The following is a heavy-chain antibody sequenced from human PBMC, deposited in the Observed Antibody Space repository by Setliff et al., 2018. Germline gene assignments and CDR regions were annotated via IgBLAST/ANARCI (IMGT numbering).Heavy chain of an antibody. CDR2: ISAYNGNT. CDR3: ARFSSSWYPSEPVQAFDI. D-gene: IGHD6-13*01. V-gene: IGHV1-18*01. CDR1: GYTFTSYG. J-gene: IGHJ3*02. Sequence: SVKVSCKASGYTFTSYGISWVRQAPGQGLEWMGWISAYNGNTNYAQKLQGRVTMTTDTSTSTAYMELRSLRSDDTAVYYCARFSSSWYPSEPVQAFDIWGQGTMVTVSS.